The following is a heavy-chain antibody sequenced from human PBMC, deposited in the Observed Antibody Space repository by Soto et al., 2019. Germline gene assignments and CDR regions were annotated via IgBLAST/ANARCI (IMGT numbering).Heavy chain of an antibody. J-gene: IGHJ6*03. V-gene: IGHV4-31*11. CDR3: ARSAGETANGENYYYMDV. D-gene: IGHD2-8*01. CDR2: IYYSGST. Sequence: SETLSLTCAVSGGSISSGGYYWSWIRQHPGKGLEWIGYIYYSGSTYYNPSLKSRVTISVDTSKNQFSLKLSSVTAADTAVYYCARSAGETANGENYYYMDVWGKGTTVTVSS. CDR1: GGSISSGGYY.